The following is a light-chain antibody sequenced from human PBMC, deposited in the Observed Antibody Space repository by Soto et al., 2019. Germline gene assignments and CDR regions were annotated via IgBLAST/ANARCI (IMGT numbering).Light chain of an antibody. CDR3: ISYSSSSTWV. CDR1: SSDVGGYNY. Sequence: QSALTQPASVSGSPGQSITISCTGTSSDVGGYNYVSWYQHHPVKAPKLMIYEVSNRPSGVSDRFSGSRSDNTASLTISGLQAEDESDYYCISYSSSSTWVFGGGTQLTVL. V-gene: IGLV2-14*01. J-gene: IGLJ3*02. CDR2: EVS.